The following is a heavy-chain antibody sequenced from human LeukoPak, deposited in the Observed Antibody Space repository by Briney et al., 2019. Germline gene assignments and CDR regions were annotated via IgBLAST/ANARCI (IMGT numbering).Heavy chain of an antibody. CDR1: GFTFSSYG. CDR2: IRYDGSNK. CDR3: ARWGPYCSSTSCYGLGY. V-gene: IGHV3-30*02. Sequence: GGSLRLSCAASGFTFSSYGMHWVRQAPGKGLEWVAFIRYDGSNKCYADSVKGRFTISRDNAKNTLYLQMNSLRAEDTAVYYCARWGPYCSSTSCYGLGYWGQGTLVTVSS. J-gene: IGHJ4*02. D-gene: IGHD2-2*01.